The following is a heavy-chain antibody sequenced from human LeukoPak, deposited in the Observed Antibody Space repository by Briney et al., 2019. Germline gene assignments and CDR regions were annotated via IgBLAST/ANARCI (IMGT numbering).Heavy chain of an antibody. CDR3: ARYSYGYYFDY. Sequence: GSLRLSCAAPGFTFSSYAMSWVRQAPGKGQEWVSAISGSGGSTYYADSVKGRFTISRDNSKNTLYLQMNSLRAEDTAVYYCARYSYGYYFDYWGQGTLVTVSS. CDR1: GFTFSSYA. CDR2: ISGSGGST. D-gene: IGHD5-18*01. J-gene: IGHJ4*02. V-gene: IGHV3-23*01.